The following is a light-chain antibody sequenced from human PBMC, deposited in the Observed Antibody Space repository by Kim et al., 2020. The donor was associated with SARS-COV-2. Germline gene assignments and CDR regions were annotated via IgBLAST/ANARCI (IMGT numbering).Light chain of an antibody. CDR3: ISYTGSNTLI. Sequence: QSALSQPPSASGSPGQSVTISCTGTNSDIGRYNYVSWYQNHPGRAPKLLIYDVSRRPSGVPDRFSGSKSGNTASLTVSGLQAEDEADYYCISYTGSNTLIFGGGTQLTVL. J-gene: IGLJ2*01. CDR2: DVS. CDR1: NSDIGRYNY. V-gene: IGLV2-8*01.